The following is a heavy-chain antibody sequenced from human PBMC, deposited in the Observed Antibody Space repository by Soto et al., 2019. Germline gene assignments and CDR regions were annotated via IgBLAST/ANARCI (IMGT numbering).Heavy chain of an antibody. CDR2: IIPIFGTA. Sequence: QVQLVQSGAEVKKPGSSVKVSCKASGDTFSSYAISWVRQAPGQGLEWMGGIIPIFGTANYAQKFQGRVTITADESTSTAYMDLSSLRSEDTAVYYCARGVVPAATEEYYFDYWGPGTLVTVSS. CDR3: ARGVVPAATEEYYFDY. D-gene: IGHD2-2*01. V-gene: IGHV1-69*01. J-gene: IGHJ4*02. CDR1: GDTFSSYA.